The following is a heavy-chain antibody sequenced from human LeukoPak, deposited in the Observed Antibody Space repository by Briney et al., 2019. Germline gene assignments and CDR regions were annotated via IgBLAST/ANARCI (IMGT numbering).Heavy chain of an antibody. CDR2: ISGNGGST. CDR1: GFTFSSYA. CDR3: ARGGGNFWFDP. J-gene: IGHJ5*02. V-gene: IGHV3-23*01. Sequence: GGSLRLSCAASGFTFSSYAMSWVRQAPGKGLEWVSAISGNGGSTYYADSVKGRFTISRDNSKNTLYLQMNSLRAEDTAVYYCARGGGNFWFDPWGQGTLVTVSS. D-gene: IGHD4-23*01.